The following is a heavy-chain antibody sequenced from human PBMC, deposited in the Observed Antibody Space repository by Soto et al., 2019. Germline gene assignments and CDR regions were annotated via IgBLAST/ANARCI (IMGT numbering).Heavy chain of an antibody. CDR2: IIPISGTA. D-gene: IGHD3-10*01. Sequence: SVKVSCKASGGTFSSYAISWVRQAPGHGLEWMGGIIPISGTANYAQKFQGRVTITADESTSTAYMELSSLRSEDTAVYYCARGLDVSYYYGSGSPPPYGMDVWGQGTTVTVSS. CDR1: GGTFSSYA. V-gene: IGHV1-69*13. J-gene: IGHJ6*02. CDR3: ARGLDVSYYYGSGSPPPYGMDV.